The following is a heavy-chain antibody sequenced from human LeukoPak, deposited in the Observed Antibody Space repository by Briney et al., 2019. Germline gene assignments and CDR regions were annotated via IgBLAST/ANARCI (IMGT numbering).Heavy chain of an antibody. CDR2: IYTSGTT. Sequence: PSETLSLTCTVSGGSTNSGSYYWSWIRQPAGKGLEWIGRIYTSGTTNYNPSLKSRVTISVDTSNNQFSLKLSSVTAADTAVYYCARGTPSDFWSGYSPIDYWGQGTLVTVSS. D-gene: IGHD3-3*01. CDR3: ARGTPSDFWSGYSPIDY. V-gene: IGHV4-61*02. CDR1: GGSTNSGSYY. J-gene: IGHJ4*02.